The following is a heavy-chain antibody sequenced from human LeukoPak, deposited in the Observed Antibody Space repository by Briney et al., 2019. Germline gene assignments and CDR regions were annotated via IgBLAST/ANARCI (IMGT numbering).Heavy chain of an antibody. Sequence: PGGSLRLSCAASGFTFSSYSMNWVRQAPGKGLEWVSSISSRSSYRYYADSMKGRFTISRDNAKNSLYLQMNSLRAEDTAVYYCARATQYCSSGSCYDTWFDPWGQGTLVTVSS. CDR3: ARATQYCSSGSCYDTWFDP. CDR1: GFTFSSYS. CDR2: ISSRSSYR. D-gene: IGHD2-15*01. V-gene: IGHV3-21*01. J-gene: IGHJ5*02.